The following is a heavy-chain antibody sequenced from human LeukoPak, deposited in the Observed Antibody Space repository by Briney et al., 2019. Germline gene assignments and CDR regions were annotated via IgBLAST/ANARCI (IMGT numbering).Heavy chain of an antibody. Sequence: ASVKVSCKVSEYTLTQLSMHWVRQTPGKGLEWMGGFDHEHGTTIYAQKFQGRVTMTRNTSINTAYMELSSLTSEDTAVYFCARSTVSFGEGLDSWGLGTLVIVSS. J-gene: IGHJ5*01. CDR2: FDHEHGTT. CDR1: EYTLTQLS. CDR3: ARSTVSFGEGLDS. D-gene: IGHD3-10*01. V-gene: IGHV1-24*01.